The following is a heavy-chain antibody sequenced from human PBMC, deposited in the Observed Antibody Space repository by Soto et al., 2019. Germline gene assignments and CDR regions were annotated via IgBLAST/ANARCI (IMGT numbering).Heavy chain of an antibody. CDR3: AKRRGAGGHFDY. CDR1: GFTFSSYA. Sequence: HPGGSLRLSCAASGFTFSSYAMGWVRQGPGKGLEWVAVVSIGGSTHYADSVRGRSTTSRDNSKNTLSLQMNSLTAEDTAVYFCAKRRGAGGHFDYWGQGALVTVS. V-gene: IGHV3-23*01. J-gene: IGHJ4*02. D-gene: IGHD2-15*01. CDR2: VSIGGST.